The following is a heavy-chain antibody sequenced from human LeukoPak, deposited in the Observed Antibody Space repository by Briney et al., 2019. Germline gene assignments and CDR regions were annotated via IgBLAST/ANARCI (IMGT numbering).Heavy chain of an antibody. D-gene: IGHD2-15*01. CDR2: ISAYNGNT. Sequence: ASVKDSCKASGYTFTSYGISWVGQAPGQGLEWMGWISAYNGNTNYAQKLQGRVTMTTDTSTSTAYMELRSLRSDDTAVYYCASGYCSGGSCYHLDYWGQGTLVTVSS. J-gene: IGHJ4*02. CDR1: GYTFTSYG. V-gene: IGHV1-18*01. CDR3: ASGYCSGGSCYHLDY.